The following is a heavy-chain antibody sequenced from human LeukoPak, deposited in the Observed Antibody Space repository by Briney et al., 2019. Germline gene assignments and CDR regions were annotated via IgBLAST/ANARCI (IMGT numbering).Heavy chain of an antibody. V-gene: IGHV3-23*01. CDR2: ISGGGGSA. CDR1: GFTFSSYA. CDR3: AKFGYNGYRYFFDI. D-gene: IGHD5-12*01. Sequence: GGSLRLSCAASGFTFSSYAMSWVRQAPGKGLEWVAGISGGGGSAFYPDSVKGRFTISRDNSEKTLYLQMISLRADDTAVYYCAKFGYNGYRYFFDIWGQGTMVTVSS. J-gene: IGHJ3*02.